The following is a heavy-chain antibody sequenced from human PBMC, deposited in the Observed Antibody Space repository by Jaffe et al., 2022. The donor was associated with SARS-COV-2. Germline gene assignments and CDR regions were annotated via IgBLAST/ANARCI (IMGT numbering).Heavy chain of an antibody. CDR2: ISGSGGST. CDR1: GFTFSSYA. V-gene: IGHV3-23*01. CDR3: AKPWPDYDILTGYCNH. Sequence: EVQLLESGGGLVQPGGSLRLSCAASGFTFSSYAMSWVRQAPGKGLEWVSAISGSGGSTYYADSVKGRFTISRDNSKNTLYLQMNSLRAEDTAVYYCAKPWPDYDILTGYCNHWGQGTLVTVSS. J-gene: IGHJ5*02. D-gene: IGHD3-9*01.